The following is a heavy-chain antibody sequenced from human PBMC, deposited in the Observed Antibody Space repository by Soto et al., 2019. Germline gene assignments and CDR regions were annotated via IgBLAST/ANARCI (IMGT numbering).Heavy chain of an antibody. CDR2: IWYDGSNK. J-gene: IGHJ6*02. V-gene: IGHV3-33*01. Sequence: QVQLVESGGGVVQPGRSLRLSCAASGFTFSSYGMHWVRQAPGKGLEWVAVIWYDGSNKYYADSVKGRFTISRDNSKNTLYLQMNSLRAEDTAVYYCARQKGGATTSNYYYGMDVWGQGTTVTVSS. CDR3: ARQKGGATTSNYYYGMDV. D-gene: IGHD1-26*01. CDR1: GFTFSSYG.